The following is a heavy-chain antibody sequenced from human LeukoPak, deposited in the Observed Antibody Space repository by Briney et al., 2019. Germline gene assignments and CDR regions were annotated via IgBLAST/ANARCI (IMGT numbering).Heavy chain of an antibody. V-gene: IGHV2-5*01. Sequence: GPTLVNPTQTLTLTCTFSGFSLNTDRVGVGCVRQPPGKALEWLAVIHFNDVTHYTPSLLGRLTITRDTSNNQVVLTMTNMDPVDTATYYCAHTANSGWYEFDYWGQGTLVTVSS. CDR2: IHFNDVT. D-gene: IGHD6-19*01. J-gene: IGHJ4*02. CDR1: GFSLNTDRVG. CDR3: AHTANSGWYEFDY.